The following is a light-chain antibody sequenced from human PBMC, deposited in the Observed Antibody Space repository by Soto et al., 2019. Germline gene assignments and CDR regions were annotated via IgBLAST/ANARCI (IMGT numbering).Light chain of an antibody. Sequence: EVVMTQSPATLSLSPGERATFSCRASQSVSSDLAWYQQKPGQAPRLLIYGASTRATDIPARFSGGGSGTEFTLTISNLRYEDFGIYYCQQYNDWPPITFGPGTKVDIK. J-gene: IGKJ3*01. V-gene: IGKV3-15*01. CDR3: QQYNDWPPIT. CDR1: QSVSSD. CDR2: GAS.